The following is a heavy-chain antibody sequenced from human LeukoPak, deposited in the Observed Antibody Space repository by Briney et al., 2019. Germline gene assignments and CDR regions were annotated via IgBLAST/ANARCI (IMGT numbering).Heavy chain of an antibody. J-gene: IGHJ1*01. CDR2: IDPSDSYT. V-gene: IGHV5-10-1*01. CDR3: TGAGIAVAGNAEYFQH. D-gene: IGHD6-19*01. CDR1: GYSFTSYW. Sequence: GESLRISCKGSGYSFTSYWISWVRQMPGKGLEWMGRIDPSDSYTNYSPSFQGHVTISADKSISTAYLQWSSLKASDTAMYYCTGAGIAVAGNAEYFQHWGQGTLVTVSS.